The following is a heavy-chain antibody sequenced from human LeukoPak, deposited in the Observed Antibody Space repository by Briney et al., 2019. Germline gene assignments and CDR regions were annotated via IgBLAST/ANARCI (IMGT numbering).Heavy chain of an antibody. D-gene: IGHD3-22*01. Sequence: GGSLRLSCAASGFTFSSYGMSWVRQAPGKGLEWVSTISVSGASTDYADSVKGRFTISRDNSKNTLYLQMNSLRADDTAVYYCAKRDDSSGYSLAGWGQGTLVTVSS. V-gene: IGHV3-23*01. CDR1: GFTFSSYG. J-gene: IGHJ4*02. CDR2: ISVSGAST. CDR3: AKRDDSSGYSLAG.